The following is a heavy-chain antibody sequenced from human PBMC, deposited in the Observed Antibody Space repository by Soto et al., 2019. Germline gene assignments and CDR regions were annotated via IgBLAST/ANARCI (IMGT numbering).Heavy chain of an antibody. CDR3: ARARYYDTPIYYYGLDV. D-gene: IGHD3-22*01. CDR2: ISAYNGDT. CDR1: GYTFNMYG. Sequence: QVQMVQSGPEVKKPGASVKVSCKASGYTFNMYGITWVRQAPGQGLEWMGWISAYNGDTNYAQKVQGRVTMTTDTPTTTSYMELRSLRSDDTAVYYCARARYYDTPIYYYGLDVWGQGTAVPVSS. V-gene: IGHV1-18*01. J-gene: IGHJ6*02.